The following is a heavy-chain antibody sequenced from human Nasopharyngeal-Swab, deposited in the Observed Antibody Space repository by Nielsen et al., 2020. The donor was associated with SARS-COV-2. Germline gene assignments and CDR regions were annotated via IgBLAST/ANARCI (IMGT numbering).Heavy chain of an antibody. CDR3: ARGGYYGSGSYQN. CDR2: IYHSGST. J-gene: IGHJ4*02. V-gene: IGHV4-4*02. Sequence: SETLSLTCAVSGGSISSSNWWSWVRQPPGKGLEWIGEIYHSGSTNYNPSLKSRVTISVDKSKNQFSLKLSSVTAVDTAVYYCARGGYYGSGSYQNWGQGTLVTVSS. D-gene: IGHD3-10*01. CDR1: GGSISSSNW.